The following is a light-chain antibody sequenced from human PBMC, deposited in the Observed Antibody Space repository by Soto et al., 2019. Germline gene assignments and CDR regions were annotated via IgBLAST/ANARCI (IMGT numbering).Light chain of an antibody. CDR2: AAS. V-gene: IGKV1-39*01. Sequence: DIQMTQSPSSLSASVGYRFTITCRASQSISSYLNWYQQKPGKAPKLLIYAASSLQSGVPSRFSGSGSGTDFTLTISSLKPEDFATYYCQQSYSTPPTFGHGTKVDIK. J-gene: IGKJ1*01. CDR1: QSISSY. CDR3: QQSYSTPPT.